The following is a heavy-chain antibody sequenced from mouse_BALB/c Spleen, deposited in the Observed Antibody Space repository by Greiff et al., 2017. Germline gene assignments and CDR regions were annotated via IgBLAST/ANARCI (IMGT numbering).Heavy chain of an antibody. Sequence: EVQLQQPGAELVMPGASVKMSCKASGYTFTSYWMHWVNQRPGQGLEWIGAIYPGNSDTSYNQKFKGKAKLTAVTSTSTAYMELSSLTNEDSAVYYCTGYDGYYWGQGTTLTVSS. V-gene: IGHV1-5*01. D-gene: IGHD2-3*01. CDR2: IYPGNSDT. CDR3: TGYDGYY. CDR1: GYTFTSYW. J-gene: IGHJ2*01.